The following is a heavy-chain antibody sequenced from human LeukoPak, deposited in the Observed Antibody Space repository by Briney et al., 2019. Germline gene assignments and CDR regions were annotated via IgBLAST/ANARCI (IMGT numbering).Heavy chain of an antibody. CDR2: ISSSSSYI. D-gene: IGHD1-26*01. Sequence: GGSLRLSCAASGFTFSSYSMNWVRQAPGKGLEWVSSISSSSSYIYYADSVKGRFTISRDNSKNTLYLQMNSLRAEDTAVYYCAKDSVGATDYWGQGTLVTVSS. J-gene: IGHJ4*02. CDR1: GFTFSSYS. CDR3: AKDSVGATDY. V-gene: IGHV3-21*04.